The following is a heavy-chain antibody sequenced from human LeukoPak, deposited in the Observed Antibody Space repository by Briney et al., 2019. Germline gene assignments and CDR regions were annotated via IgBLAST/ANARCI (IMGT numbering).Heavy chain of an antibody. V-gene: IGHV4-61*02. Sequence: SQTLSLTCTVSGDSISSGSYYWSWIRQPAGKGLEWIGRIYTTGSTNYNPSLKNRVTISVDTSKNQFSLKLSSVTAADTAVYYCVRPVQYSYGLVWGQGTLVTVSS. D-gene: IGHD5-18*01. CDR3: VRPVQYSYGLV. J-gene: IGHJ4*02. CDR2: IYTTGST. CDR1: GDSISSGSYY.